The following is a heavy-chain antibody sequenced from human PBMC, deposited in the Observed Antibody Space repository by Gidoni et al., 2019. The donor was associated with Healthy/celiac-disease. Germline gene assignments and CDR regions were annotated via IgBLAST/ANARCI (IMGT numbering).Heavy chain of an antibody. J-gene: IGHJ4*02. D-gene: IGHD5-12*01. CDR1: VWSFSGYY. CDR2: INHSGST. CDR3: ARGSRDGYNLDY. V-gene: IGHV4-34*01. Sequence: QVQLQQWRAGLLTPSETLSLTCAVYVWSFSGYYWSWIRQPPGKGLEGIGEINHSGSTNYNPTLKSRVTISVDTSKNQFSLKLSSVTAADTAVYYCARGSRDGYNLDYWGQGTLVTVSS.